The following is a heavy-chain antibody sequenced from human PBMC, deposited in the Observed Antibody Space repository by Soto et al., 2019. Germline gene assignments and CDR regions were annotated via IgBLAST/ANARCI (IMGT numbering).Heavy chain of an antibody. CDR2: IYPSGST. CDR3: ARAPKTFGVVTRYYYYYGMDV. Sequence: PSETLSLTCAVSGGSISSSNWWSWVRQPPGKGLEWIGEIYPSGSTNYKSSLKSRVTISVDKSKNQFSLKLSSVTAADTAVYYCARAPKTFGVVTRYYYYYGMDVWGQGTTVTVSS. V-gene: IGHV4-4*02. J-gene: IGHJ6*02. CDR1: GGSISSSNW. D-gene: IGHD3-3*01.